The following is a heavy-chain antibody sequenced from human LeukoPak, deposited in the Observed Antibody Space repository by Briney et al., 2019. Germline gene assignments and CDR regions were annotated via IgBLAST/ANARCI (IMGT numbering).Heavy chain of an antibody. J-gene: IGHJ4*02. Sequence: GESLKISCKGSGYSFTSYWIDWVRQMPGKGLEWMGIIYPGTSETRYSPSFQGQVTISADKSISTAYLQWSSLKASDTAMYYCARQARLGYCSSTSCYVDYWGQGTLVTVSS. CDR3: ARQARLGYCSSTSCYVDY. D-gene: IGHD2-2*01. V-gene: IGHV5-51*01. CDR1: GYSFTSYW. CDR2: IYPGTSET.